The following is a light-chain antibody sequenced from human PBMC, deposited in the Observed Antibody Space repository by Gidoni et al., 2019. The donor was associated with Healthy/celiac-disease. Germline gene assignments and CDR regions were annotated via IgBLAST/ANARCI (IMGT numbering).Light chain of an antibody. CDR1: SSDVGGYNY. V-gene: IGLV2-8*01. CDR2: EVS. CDR3: SSYAGSNNLNV. Sequence: QSALTQPPSASGPAGRSVTIACTGTSSDVGGYNYVSWYQQHPGKAPKLMIYEVSKRPSGVPDRFSGSKSGNTAALTVSGLQAEDEADYYCSSYAGSNNLNVFGTGTKVTVL. J-gene: IGLJ1*01.